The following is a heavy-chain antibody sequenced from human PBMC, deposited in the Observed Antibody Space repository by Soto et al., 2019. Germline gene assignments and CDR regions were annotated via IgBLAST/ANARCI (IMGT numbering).Heavy chain of an antibody. CDR1: GFTFSGSA. CDR3: ASGPNYGTFDY. CDR2: IYPGDSDT. J-gene: IGHJ4*02. D-gene: IGHD3-16*01. V-gene: IGHV5-51*01. Sequence: PVGSLRLSCAASGFTFSGSAMHWVRQASGKGLEWMGIIYPGDSDTRYSPSFQGQVTISADKSISTAYLQWSSLKASDTAMYYCASGPNYGTFDYWGQGTLVTVSS.